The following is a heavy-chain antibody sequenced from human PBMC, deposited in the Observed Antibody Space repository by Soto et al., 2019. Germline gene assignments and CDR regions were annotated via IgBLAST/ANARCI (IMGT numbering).Heavy chain of an antibody. CDR2: IYMSGST. J-gene: IGHJ5*02. V-gene: IGHV4-4*07. Sequence: PSDTLSLTCTVFGGSISSNYWTWIRQTAGKGLEWIGRIYMSGSTNYNPSLKSRVTMSMDTSNNQFSLNLRFVTAADTAVYYCESLPNNWFDPWGQGTLVTVSS. CDR3: ESLPNNWFDP. CDR1: GGSISSNY.